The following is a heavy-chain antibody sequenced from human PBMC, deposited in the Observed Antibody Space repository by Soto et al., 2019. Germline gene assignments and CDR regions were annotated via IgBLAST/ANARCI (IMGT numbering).Heavy chain of an antibody. V-gene: IGHV3-30-3*01. CDR1: GFTFSSYA. D-gene: IGHD2-8*01. Sequence: QVQLVESGGGVVQPGRSLRLSCAASGFTFSSYAMHWVRQAPGTGLEWVAVISYDGSNKYYADSVKVRVTISRDNSKNTLYLQMNSLRAEDTAVYYCARDRSPGCYFDYWGQGTLVTVSS. CDR2: ISYDGSNK. J-gene: IGHJ4*02. CDR3: ARDRSPGCYFDY.